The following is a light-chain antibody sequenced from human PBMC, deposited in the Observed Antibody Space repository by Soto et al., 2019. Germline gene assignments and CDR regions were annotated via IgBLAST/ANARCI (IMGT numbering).Light chain of an antibody. CDR1: QSVTDSW. CDR3: QQYGSSTGT. J-gene: IGKJ1*01. Sequence: EIVLTQSPGPLSLSPGERATPFCGAGQSVTDSWLAWYQQRPGKAPRLLMYGASIMDTDISDRFSGGGAGTDFTLTISRLEPEDFAAYYCQQYGSSTGTFGQGTKVDIK. CDR2: GAS. V-gene: IGKV3-20*01.